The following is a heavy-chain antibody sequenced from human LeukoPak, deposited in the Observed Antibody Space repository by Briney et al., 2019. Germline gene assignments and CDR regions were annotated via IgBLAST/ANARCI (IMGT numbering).Heavy chain of an antibody. J-gene: IGHJ5*02. Sequence: SETLSLTCTVSDGSISSNTYYWGWIRQPPGKGLEWIGSIYYSGSTYYNPSLMSRVTISLDTSKNQFSLKLSSVTAADTAVYYCARSGEYYDYVWGSYRPNWFDPWGQGTLVTVSS. V-gene: IGHV4-39*07. CDR1: DGSISSNTYY. CDR3: ARSGEYYDYVWGSYRPNWFDP. CDR2: IYYSGST. D-gene: IGHD3-16*02.